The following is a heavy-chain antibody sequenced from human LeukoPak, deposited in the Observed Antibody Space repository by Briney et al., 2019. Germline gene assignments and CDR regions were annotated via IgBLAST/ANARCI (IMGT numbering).Heavy chain of an antibody. Sequence: SGTLSLTCAVSGGSISSSNWWSWVRQPPGKGLEWIGEIYHSGSTNYNPSLKSRVTISVDKSKNQFSLKLSSVTAADTAVYYCARAPPYFDILTEYFFDYWGQGTLVTVSS. CDR1: GGSISSSNW. CDR2: IYHSGST. D-gene: IGHD3-9*01. J-gene: IGHJ4*02. CDR3: ARAPPYFDILTEYFFDY. V-gene: IGHV4-4*02.